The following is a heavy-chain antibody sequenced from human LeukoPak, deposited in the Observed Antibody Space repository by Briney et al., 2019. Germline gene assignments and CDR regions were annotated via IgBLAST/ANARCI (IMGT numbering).Heavy chain of an antibody. D-gene: IGHD6-6*01. CDR2: MNPNIGTT. Sequence: GASVKVSCKASGYTFTSYDINWVRRATGQGLEWMGWMNPNIGTTGYAQKFQGRVTMTRNTSISTAYMELSSLRSEDTAVYYCARRLAARALRPVANWFDPWGQGTLVTVSS. CDR1: GYTFTSYD. CDR3: ARRLAARALRPVANWFDP. J-gene: IGHJ5*02. V-gene: IGHV1-8*01.